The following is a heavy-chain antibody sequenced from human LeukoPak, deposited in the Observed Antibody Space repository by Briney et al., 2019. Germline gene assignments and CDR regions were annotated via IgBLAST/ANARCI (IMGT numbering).Heavy chain of an antibody. J-gene: IGHJ4*02. V-gene: IGHV3-23*01. CDR2: FGTSGAS. D-gene: IGHD1-26*01. Sequence: GGSLRLSCAASGFTFTTSAMSWVRQAPGKGLEWVSSFGTSGASYYADSVKGRFTISRDNSKNTLYLQMNSLRAEDTAVYYCAKDPRGGYSGSWYFDYWGQGTLVTVSS. CDR1: GFTFTTSA. CDR3: AKDPRGGYSGSWYFDY.